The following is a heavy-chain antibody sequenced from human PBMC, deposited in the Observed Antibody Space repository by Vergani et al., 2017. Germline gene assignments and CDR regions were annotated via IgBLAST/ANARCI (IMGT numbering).Heavy chain of an antibody. CDR1: GFTFDDYA. D-gene: IGHD1-20*01. CDR2: ISWNSGSI. Sequence: EVQLVESGGGLVQPGRSLRLSCAASGFTFDDYAMHWVRQAPGKGLEWVSGISWNSGSIGYADSVKGRFTISRDNAKNSLYLQMNSLRAEDTALYYCARTIAGSPPYYFDYWGQGTLVTVSS. V-gene: IGHV3-9*01. CDR3: ARTIAGSPPYYFDY. J-gene: IGHJ4*02.